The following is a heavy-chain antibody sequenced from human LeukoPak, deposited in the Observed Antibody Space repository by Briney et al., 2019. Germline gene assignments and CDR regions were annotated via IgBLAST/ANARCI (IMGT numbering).Heavy chain of an antibody. CDR1: GVSMISYY. CDR2: IYYSGST. J-gene: IGHJ4*02. D-gene: IGHD3-22*01. V-gene: IGHV4-59*01. Sequence: SETLSLTCTVSGVSMISYYWSWIRQPPGKGLEWIGYIYYSGSTNSNSSLTSRVTISVDTSKSQFSLNLTSVTAADTAVYYCARHYGTNGYFSSFFDYWGQGTLVTVSS. CDR3: ARHYGTNGYFSSFFDY.